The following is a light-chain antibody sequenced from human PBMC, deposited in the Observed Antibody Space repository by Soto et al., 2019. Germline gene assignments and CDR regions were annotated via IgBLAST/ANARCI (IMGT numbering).Light chain of an antibody. J-gene: IGLJ1*01. CDR2: DVS. V-gene: IGLV2-14*01. CDR1: SSDVGGYNY. CDR3: SSYTSSSTSYV. Sequence: QSALTQPASVSGSPGQSITISCTGTSSDVGGYNYVSWYQQHPGKAPKLMIYDVSNRPSGVSNRFSGSKSGNTASLTISGLQAEDEADYYCSSYTSSSTSYVFGTGTKHTVL.